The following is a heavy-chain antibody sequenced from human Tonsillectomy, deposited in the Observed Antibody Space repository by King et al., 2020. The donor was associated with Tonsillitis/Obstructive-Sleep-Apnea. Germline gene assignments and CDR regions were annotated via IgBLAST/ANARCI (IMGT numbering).Heavy chain of an antibody. CDR2: ISYDGRNE. Sequence: HVQLVESGGGVVQPGRSLRLSCAASGFTFSSYAMHWARQAPGKGLEWVAVISYDGRNEYYADSVKGRFTISRDNSKNTLYLQMNSLRAEDTAVYYCARDLPIVVIPAAIKGGFDYWGQGTLVTVSS. V-gene: IGHV3-30*04. J-gene: IGHJ4*02. CDR3: ARDLPIVVIPAAIKGGFDY. D-gene: IGHD2-2*02. CDR1: GFTFSSYA.